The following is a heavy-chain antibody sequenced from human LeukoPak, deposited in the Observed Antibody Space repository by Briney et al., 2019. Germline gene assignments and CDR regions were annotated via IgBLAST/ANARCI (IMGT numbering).Heavy chain of an antibody. D-gene: IGHD5-12*01. V-gene: IGHV3-15*07. CDR2: IKSNTEGGTT. CDR1: NFTFSDAW. CDR3: TTDPWHGLDV. J-gene: IGHJ6*02. Sequence: GRSLRLSCAASNFTFSDAWMNWVRQAPGKGLEWVGRIKSNTEGGTTDYVAPVKGRFTISRDDSKNTVYLQMNSLKTEDTAVYYCTTDPWHGLDVWGQGTTVTVSS.